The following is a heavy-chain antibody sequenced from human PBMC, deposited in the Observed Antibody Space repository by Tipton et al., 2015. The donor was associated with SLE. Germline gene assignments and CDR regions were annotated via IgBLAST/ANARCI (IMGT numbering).Heavy chain of an antibody. V-gene: IGHV4-4*08. J-gene: IGHJ5*02. D-gene: IGHD3-10*01. CDR1: GGSISSYY. CDR2: IYTSGST. CDR3: ASGGYGSGSHYLGGWFDP. Sequence: TLSLTYTVSGGSISSYYWSWVRQPPGMGLEWIGYIYTSGSTNYNPSLKSRVTISADTSKNQFSLKLSSVTAADTAVYYCASGGYGSGSHYLGGWFDPWGQGNLVTVSS.